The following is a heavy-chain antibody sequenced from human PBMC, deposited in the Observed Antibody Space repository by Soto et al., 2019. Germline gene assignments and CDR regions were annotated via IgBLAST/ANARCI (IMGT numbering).Heavy chain of an antibody. V-gene: IGHV3-23*01. CDR1: GFTFSSYA. CDR2: ISGSGGST. D-gene: IGHD3-10*01. Sequence: PGGSLRLSCAASGFTFSSYAMSWVRQAPGKGLEWVSAISGSGGSTNYADSVKGRFTISRDNSKNTLYLQMNSLRAEDTAVYYCAISTMVRGVISKFYGMDVWGQGTTVTVSS. CDR3: AISTMVRGVISKFYGMDV. J-gene: IGHJ6*02.